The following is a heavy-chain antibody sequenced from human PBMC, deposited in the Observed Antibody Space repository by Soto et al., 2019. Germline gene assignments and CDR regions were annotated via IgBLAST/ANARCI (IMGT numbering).Heavy chain of an antibody. V-gene: IGHV3-23*01. D-gene: IGHD4-17*01. CDR2: ISGSGGST. CDR1: GFTFSSYA. CDR3: AKRTVGWYFDL. J-gene: IGHJ2*01. Sequence: EVQLLESGGGLVQPGGSLRLSCAASGFTFSSYAMNWVRQAPGKGLEWVSVISGSGGSTYYADSVKGLFTISRDNSKNTLYLQMNSLRAEDTAVYYCAKRTVGWYFDLWGRGTLVTVSS.